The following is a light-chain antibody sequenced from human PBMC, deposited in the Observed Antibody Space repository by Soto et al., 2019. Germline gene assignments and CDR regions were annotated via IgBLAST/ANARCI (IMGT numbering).Light chain of an antibody. J-gene: IGKJ1*01. CDR3: QQYNNWPPVT. Sequence: EIVMTQSPATLSVSPGERATLSCRASQSVSSNLAWYQQKPGQAPRLLIYGASTRATGIPARFSGSGSGTEFTLNVSSLQSEDFAVYYCQQYNNWPPVTFGQGTKVEI. CDR1: QSVSSN. V-gene: IGKV3-15*01. CDR2: GAS.